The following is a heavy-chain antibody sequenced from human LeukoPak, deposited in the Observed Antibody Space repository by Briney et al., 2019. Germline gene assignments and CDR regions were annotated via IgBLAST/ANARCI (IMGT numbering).Heavy chain of an antibody. CDR3: ARVPGGIAVALVDY. D-gene: IGHD6-19*01. J-gene: IGHJ4*02. V-gene: IGHV3-11*06. Sequence: GGSLRLSCAASGFTFSDYYMSWIRQAPGKGVEWVSYISSSSYTNYADSVKGRFTISRDNAKNSLYLQMNSLRAEDTAVYYCARVPGGIAVALVDYWGQGTLVTVSS. CDR2: ISSSSYT. CDR1: GFTFSDYY.